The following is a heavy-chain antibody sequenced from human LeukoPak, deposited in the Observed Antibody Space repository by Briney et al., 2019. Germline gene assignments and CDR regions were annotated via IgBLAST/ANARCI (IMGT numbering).Heavy chain of an antibody. Sequence: SVKVSCKASGGTFSSYAISWVRQAPGQGIEWMGRIIPILGIANYAQKFQGRVTITAEKSTSTAYMELSSLRSEDTAVYYCAIELHSSSWYYSPFGYCGQGTLVTVSS. J-gene: IGHJ4*02. CDR2: IIPILGIA. CDR3: AIELHSSSWYYSPFGY. CDR1: GGTFSSYA. V-gene: IGHV1-69*04. D-gene: IGHD6-13*01.